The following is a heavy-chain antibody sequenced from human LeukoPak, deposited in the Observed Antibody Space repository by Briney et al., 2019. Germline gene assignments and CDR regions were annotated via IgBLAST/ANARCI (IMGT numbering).Heavy chain of an antibody. J-gene: IGHJ5*02. V-gene: IGHV4-34*01. D-gene: IGHD3-3*01. Sequence: SETLSLTCAVYGGSFSGYYWSWIRQPPGKGLEWLGEINYSGSTNYNPSLKSRVTISVDTSKNQFSLKLSSVTAADTAVYYCARGTVLRFLEWSNWFDPWGQGTLVTVSS. CDR1: GGSFSGYY. CDR3: ARGTVLRFLEWSNWFDP. CDR2: INYSGST.